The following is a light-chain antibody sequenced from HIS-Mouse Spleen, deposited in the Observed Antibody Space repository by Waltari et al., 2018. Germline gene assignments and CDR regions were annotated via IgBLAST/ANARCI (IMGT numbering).Light chain of an antibody. V-gene: IGLV2-8*01. J-gene: IGLJ1*01. CDR2: EVS. CDR1: SSDVGGYNY. CDR3: SSYAGSNNLGV. Sequence: QSALTQPTSASGSPGQSVTISFTGTSSDVGGYNYRAWYQQHPGKAPKLMIYEVSKRPSGVPDRFSGSKSGNTASLTVSGLQAEDEADYYCSSYAGSNNLGVFGTGTKVTVL.